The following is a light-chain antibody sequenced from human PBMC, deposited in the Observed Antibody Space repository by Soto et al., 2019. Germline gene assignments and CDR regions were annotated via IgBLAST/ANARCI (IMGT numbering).Light chain of an antibody. CDR3: QQYNSSPWT. V-gene: IGKV1-5*03. CDR2: KAS. Sequence: DIQMTQSPSTLAASLGDRVTITCRASQSFSNWVAWYQQKPGKAPKLLIYKASTLESGVPSRFSGSGSGTQFTLTISSLPADDFETYYCQQYNSSPWTFGQGTKVDIK. CDR1: QSFSNW. J-gene: IGKJ1*01.